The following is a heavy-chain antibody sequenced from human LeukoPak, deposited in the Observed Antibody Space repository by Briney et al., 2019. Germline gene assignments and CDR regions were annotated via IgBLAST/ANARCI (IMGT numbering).Heavy chain of an antibody. Sequence: ASVKVSCKASGYTFTSYGISWVRQAPGQGLEWMGWISAYNGNTNYAQKLQGRVTMATDTSTSTAYMELRSLRSDDTAVYYCARGRAATVTHPIDYWGQGTLVTVSS. CDR3: ARGRAATVTHPIDY. V-gene: IGHV1-18*01. D-gene: IGHD4-17*01. CDR1: GYTFTSYG. J-gene: IGHJ4*02. CDR2: ISAYNGNT.